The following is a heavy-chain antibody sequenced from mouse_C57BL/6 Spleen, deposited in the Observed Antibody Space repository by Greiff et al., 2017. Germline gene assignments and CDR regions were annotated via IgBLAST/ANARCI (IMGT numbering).Heavy chain of an antibody. Sequence: QVQLQQSGPELVKPGASVKISCKASGYAFSSSWMNWVKQRPGKGLEWIGRIYPGDGDTNYNGKFKGKATLTAARSSNTAYMQLSSLTSEDSAVYLCASDYGYGYYFDYWGQGTTLAVSS. CDR1: GYAFSSSW. V-gene: IGHV1-82*01. J-gene: IGHJ2*01. CDR3: ASDYGYGYYFDY. D-gene: IGHD1-1*01. CDR2: IYPGDGDT.